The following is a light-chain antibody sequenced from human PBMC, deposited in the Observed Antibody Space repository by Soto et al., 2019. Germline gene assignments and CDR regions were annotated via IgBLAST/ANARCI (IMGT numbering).Light chain of an antibody. J-gene: IGKJ4*01. Sequence: DIQMTQSPSSLSASVGDSVTITCRASQSISNYLNWYQQKPGMAPKLLIYGASSLQSGVPSRVSGSGYGTDFTLTISSPQPEDFATYYCQQSYSTPRTFGGGTKVEIK. CDR2: GAS. V-gene: IGKV1-39*01. CDR1: QSISNY. CDR3: QQSYSTPRT.